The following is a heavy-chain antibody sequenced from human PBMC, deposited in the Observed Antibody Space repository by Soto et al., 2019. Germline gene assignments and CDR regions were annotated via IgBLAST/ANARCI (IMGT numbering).Heavy chain of an antibody. D-gene: IGHD1-1*01. V-gene: IGHV3-23*01. CDR1: GFTFSSSA. J-gene: IGHJ5*02. CDR3: AKSLNINWKNWFDP. CDR2: ISDSGSRT. Sequence: EEQLLESGGGLVQPGESLRLSCAASGFTFSSSAMNWVRQAPGKGLAWVSIISDSGSRTYYAGSVRGRFTISRDNSKNTLYLQMNSLRAEDTALYYCAKSLNINWKNWFDPWGQGTLVTVSS.